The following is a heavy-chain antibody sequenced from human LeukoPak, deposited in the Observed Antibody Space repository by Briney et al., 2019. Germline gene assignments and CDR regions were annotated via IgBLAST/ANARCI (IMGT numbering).Heavy chain of an antibody. Sequence: SETLSLTCTVSGGSISSYYWSWIRQPPGKGLEWIGYIYYSGSTNYNPSLKSRVTISVDTSKNQFSLKLSSVTAADTAVHYCARYPLDGYNLSPSFDYWGQGTLVTVSS. V-gene: IGHV4-59*08. J-gene: IGHJ4*02. CDR2: IYYSGST. CDR3: ARYPLDGYNLSPSFDY. D-gene: IGHD5-24*01. CDR1: GGSISSYY.